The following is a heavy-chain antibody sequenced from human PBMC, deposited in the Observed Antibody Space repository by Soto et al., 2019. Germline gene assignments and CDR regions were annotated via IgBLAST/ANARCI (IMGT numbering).Heavy chain of an antibody. Sequence: KPGGSLRLSCAASGFIFREAWISWVRQAPGKGLEGIGRVKSKSEGGTTDYAALVKGRFTVSRDDSINTVSLQMDSLKMEDTAVYFCVAGSPFEYWGQGTLVTVSS. CDR3: VAGSPFEY. J-gene: IGHJ4*02. D-gene: IGHD2-21*01. CDR1: GFIFREAW. CDR2: VKSKSEGGTT. V-gene: IGHV3-15*05.